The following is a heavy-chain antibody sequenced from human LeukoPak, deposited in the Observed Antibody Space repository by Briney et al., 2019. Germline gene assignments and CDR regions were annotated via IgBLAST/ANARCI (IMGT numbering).Heavy chain of an antibody. CDR1: GGSFSGYY. J-gene: IGHJ6*02. V-gene: IGHV4-34*01. Sequence: SETLSLTCAVYGGSFSGYYWSWIRQPPGKGLEWIGDIYHSGSTYYNPSLKSRVTISLDRSKNHFSLKLSSVTAADTAVYYCARGRRGLLTYYYYGMDVWGQGTTVTVSS. CDR3: ARGRRGLLTYYYYGMDV. D-gene: IGHD3/OR15-3a*01. CDR2: IYHSGST.